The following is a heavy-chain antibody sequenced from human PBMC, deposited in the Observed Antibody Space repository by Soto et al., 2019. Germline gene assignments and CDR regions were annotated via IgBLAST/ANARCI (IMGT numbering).Heavy chain of an antibody. D-gene: IGHD3-9*01. CDR1: GFTFDDYA. CDR2: ISWNSGNK. CDR3: AKEAGILRSFDWLSHGMDL. Sequence: PGGSLRLSCAASGFTFDDYAMHWVRQAPGKGLEWVSGISWNSGNKVYADSVKGRFTISRDNAKNFLYPQMNSLRAEDTALYYCAKEAGILRSFDWLSHGMDLWGPGTTVTVSS. J-gene: IGHJ6*02. V-gene: IGHV3-9*01.